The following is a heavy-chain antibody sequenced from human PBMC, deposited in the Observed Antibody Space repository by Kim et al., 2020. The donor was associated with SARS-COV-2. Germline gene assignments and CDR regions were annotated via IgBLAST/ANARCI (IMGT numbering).Heavy chain of an antibody. Sequence: ASVKVSCKASGYTFTGYYMHWVRQAPGQGLEWMGWINPNSGDTNYAQKFQGWVTMTRDTSISTAYMELSRLRSDDTAVYYCARGSSWKPNNWFDPWGQGTLVTVSS. CDR3: ARGSSWKPNNWFDP. D-gene: IGHD6-13*01. CDR2: INPNSGDT. V-gene: IGHV1-2*04. CDR1: GYTFTGYY. J-gene: IGHJ5*02.